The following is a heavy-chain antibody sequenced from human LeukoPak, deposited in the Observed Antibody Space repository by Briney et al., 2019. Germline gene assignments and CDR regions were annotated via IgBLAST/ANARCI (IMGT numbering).Heavy chain of an antibody. CDR3: ARSAPQWLVPNFDY. J-gene: IGHJ4*02. D-gene: IGHD6-19*01. Sequence: GASVKVSCKASGYTFTSYGISWVRQAPGQGLEWMGWISAYNGNTNYAQKLQDRVTMTTDTSTSTAYMELRSLRSDDTAVYYCARSAPQWLVPNFDYWGQGTLVTVSS. CDR1: GYTFTSYG. V-gene: IGHV1-18*01. CDR2: ISAYNGNT.